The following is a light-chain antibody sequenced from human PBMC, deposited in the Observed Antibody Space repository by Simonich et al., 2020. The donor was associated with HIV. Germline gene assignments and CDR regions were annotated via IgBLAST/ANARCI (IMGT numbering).Light chain of an antibody. J-gene: IGLJ3*02. CDR2: STI. CDR3: VLYMGSGIWV. CDR1: SGSVSTSYY. V-gene: IGLV8-61*01. Sequence: QTVVTQEPSFSVSPGGTVILTCALSSGSVSTSYYVSWYQQTPGQAPRTLIHSTITRSSGVPDRFSGSILGNKAALTITGAQADDESDYYCVLYMGSGIWVFGGGTKLTVL.